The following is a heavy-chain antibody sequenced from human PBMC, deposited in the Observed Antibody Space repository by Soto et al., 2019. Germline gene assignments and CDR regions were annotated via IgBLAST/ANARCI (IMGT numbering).Heavy chain of an antibody. Sequence: PGXSLRLSCAASGFTFSNAWISWVVQAPGKGLEWVGRIKSKTDGGTTDYAAPVKGRFTISRDDSKNTLYLQMNSLKTEDTAVYYCTTSAGYSSSWSTFDYWGQGTLVTVSS. CDR2: IKSKTDGGTT. CDR1: GFTFSNAW. CDR3: TTSAGYSSSWSTFDY. D-gene: IGHD6-13*01. V-gene: IGHV3-15*01. J-gene: IGHJ4*02.